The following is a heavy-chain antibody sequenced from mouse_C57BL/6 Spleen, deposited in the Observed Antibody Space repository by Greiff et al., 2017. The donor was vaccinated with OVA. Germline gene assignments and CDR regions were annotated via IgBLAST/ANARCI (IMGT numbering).Heavy chain of an antibody. V-gene: IGHV1-81*01. J-gene: IGHJ2*01. D-gene: IGHD1-1*01. CDR1: GYTFTSYG. CDR2: IYPRSGNT. CDR3: ARNYYGRGDLSYFDY. Sequence: QVQLQQSGAELARPGASVKLSCKASGYTFTSYGISWVKQRTGQGLEWIGEIYPRSGNTYYNEKFKGKATLTADKSSSTAYMELRSLTSEDSAVYFGARNYYGRGDLSYFDYWGQGTTLTVSS.